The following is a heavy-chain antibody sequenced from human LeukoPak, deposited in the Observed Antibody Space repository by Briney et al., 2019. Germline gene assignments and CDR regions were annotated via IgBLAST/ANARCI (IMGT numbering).Heavy chain of an antibody. J-gene: IGHJ6*03. CDR2: ISAYNGNT. CDR1: GYTFTSYG. CDR3: ARKGGATNYYYYYMDV. V-gene: IGHV1-18*01. D-gene: IGHD1-26*01. Sequence: VASVKVSCKASGYTFTSYGISWVRQAPGQGLEWMGWISAYNGNTNYAQKLQGRVTMTTDTSTSTAYMELRSLRSDDTAVYYCARKGGATNYYYYYMDVWGKGTTVTVSS.